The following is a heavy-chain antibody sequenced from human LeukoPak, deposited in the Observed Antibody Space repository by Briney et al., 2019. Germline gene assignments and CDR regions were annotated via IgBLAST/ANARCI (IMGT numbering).Heavy chain of an antibody. CDR1: GGSISSSSYY. D-gene: IGHD3-10*01. CDR2: IHYSGST. J-gene: IGHJ5*02. CDR3: ASKTYYYASGNSDTPSFDP. V-gene: IGHV4-39*07. Sequence: RASETLSLTCTVSGGSISSSSYYWGWIRQPPGKGLEWIGSIHYSGSTYYNTSLKSRVIISVDTSKNQFSLRLSSVAAADTAVYYCASKTYYYASGNSDTPSFDPWGPGTLVTVS.